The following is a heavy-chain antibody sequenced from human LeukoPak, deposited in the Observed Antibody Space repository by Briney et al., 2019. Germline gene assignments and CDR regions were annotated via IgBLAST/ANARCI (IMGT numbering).Heavy chain of an antibody. J-gene: IGHJ6*03. V-gene: IGHV1-8*01. CDR3: ARGHFWSGYYARAYYYYMDV. D-gene: IGHD3-3*02. CDR2: MNPNSGNT. CDR1: GYTFTSYD. Sequence: GASVKVSCKASGYTFTSYDINWVRQAIGQGLEWMGWMNPNSGNTGYAQKFQGRVTMTRNTSISTAYMELSSLRSEDTAVYYCARGHFWSGYYARAYYYYMDVWGKGTTVTVSS.